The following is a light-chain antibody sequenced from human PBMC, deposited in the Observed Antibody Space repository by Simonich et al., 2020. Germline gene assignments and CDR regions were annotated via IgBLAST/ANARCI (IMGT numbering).Light chain of an antibody. V-gene: IGKV4-1*01. CDR1: QSVLYSSNNKTY. CDR3: QQYYSTPPWT. J-gene: IGKJ1*01. CDR2: WAS. Sequence: DIVMTQSPDSLAVSLGERATINCKSSQSVLYSSNNKTYLAWYQQKPGQPPKLRIYWASTRESGVPDRFSGSGSGTDFTLTISSLQAEDVAVYYCQQYYSTPPWTFGQGTKVEIK.